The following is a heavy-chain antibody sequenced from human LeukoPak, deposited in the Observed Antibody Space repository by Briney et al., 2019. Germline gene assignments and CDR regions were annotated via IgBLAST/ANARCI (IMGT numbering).Heavy chain of an antibody. CDR1: GGTFSSYA. V-gene: IGHV1-69*05. J-gene: IGHJ4*02. CDR3: ARVWIAAPVESSHDY. CDR2: IIPIFGTA. Sequence: SVKVSCKASGGTFSSYAISWVRQAPGQGLEWMGGIIPIFGTANYARKLQGRVTMTTDTSTSTAYMELRSLRSDDTAVYYCARVWIAAPVESSHDYWGQGTLVTVSS. D-gene: IGHD6-6*01.